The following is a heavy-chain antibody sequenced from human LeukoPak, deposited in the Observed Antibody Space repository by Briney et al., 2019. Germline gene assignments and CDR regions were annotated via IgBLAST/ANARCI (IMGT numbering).Heavy chain of an antibody. CDR2: IYISGST. V-gene: IGHV4-4*07. D-gene: IGHD2-15*01. CDR3: ARQSNGYFDY. Sequence: SETLSLTCSVSGASINSHYWTWIRQPAGKGLEWIGRIYISGSTNYSPSLKSRVTMSVDTSKNQFSLKLSSVTAADTALYYCARQSNGYFDYWGQGTLVTVSS. J-gene: IGHJ4*02. CDR1: GASINSHY.